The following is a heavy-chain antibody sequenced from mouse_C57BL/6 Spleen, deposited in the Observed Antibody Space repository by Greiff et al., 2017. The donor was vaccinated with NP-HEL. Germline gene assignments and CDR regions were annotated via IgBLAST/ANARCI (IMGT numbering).Heavy chain of an antibody. V-gene: IGHV1-61*01. CDR1: GYTFTSYW. CDR2: IYPSDSET. D-gene: IGHD1-1*01. CDR3: AREGYYGSSYYFDY. J-gene: IGHJ2*01. Sequence: QVQLQQPGAELVRPGSSVKLSCKASGYTFTSYWMDWVKQRPGQGLEWIGNIYPSDSETHYNQKFKDKATLTVDKSSSTAYMHLSSLTSEDSAVYYCAREGYYGSSYYFDYWGQGTTLTVSS.